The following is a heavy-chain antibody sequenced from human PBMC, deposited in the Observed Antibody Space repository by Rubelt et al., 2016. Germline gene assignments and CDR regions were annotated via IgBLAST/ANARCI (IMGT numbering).Heavy chain of an antibody. D-gene: IGHD3-10*01. J-gene: IGHJ4*02. Sequence: EVQLVQSGPEVKMPGESLKISCKGSGYSFTTSWTGWVRQMPGKGLEWMGIIYPGASDTRYSQSCQGQGTVSADKSIGTAYLQWSSLKASDTAMYYCARHGELLWFGESSDDYWGQGTLVTVSS. CDR2: IYPGASDT. CDR1: GYSFTTSW. V-gene: IGHV5-51*01. CDR3: ARHGELLWFGESSDDY.